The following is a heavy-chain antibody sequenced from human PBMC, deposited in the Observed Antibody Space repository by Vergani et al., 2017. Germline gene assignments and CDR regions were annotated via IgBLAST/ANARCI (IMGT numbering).Heavy chain of an antibody. CDR2: ISWNSGSI. V-gene: IGHV3-9*01. Sequence: EVQLVESGGGLVQPGRSLRLSCAASGFTFDDYAMHWVRQAPGKGLEWVSGISWNSGSIGYADSVKGRFTISRDNAKNSLYLQMNSLRAEDTALYYCARASGWNAFDIWGQGTMVTVSS. D-gene: IGHD6-19*01. CDR3: ARASGWNAFDI. CDR1: GFTFDDYA. J-gene: IGHJ3*02.